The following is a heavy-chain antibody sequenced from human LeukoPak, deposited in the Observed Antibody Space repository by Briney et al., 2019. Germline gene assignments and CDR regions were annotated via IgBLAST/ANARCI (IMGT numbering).Heavy chain of an antibody. J-gene: IGHJ5*02. CDR2: IRSKPNNYAT. D-gene: IGHD6-13*01. Sequence: GGSLRLSCTASGFTFSGAAMHWVRQASGKGPEWVGHIRSKPNNYATAYAASMKGRFTISRDDSKNTAYLQMNSLKIEDTAVYYCTRPLGAAAGTYFDPWGQGTLVTVSS. CDR1: GFTFSGAA. CDR3: TRPLGAAAGTYFDP. V-gene: IGHV3-73*01.